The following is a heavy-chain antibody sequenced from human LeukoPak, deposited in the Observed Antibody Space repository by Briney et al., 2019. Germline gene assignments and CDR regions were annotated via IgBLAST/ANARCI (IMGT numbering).Heavy chain of an antibody. D-gene: IGHD5-18*01. V-gene: IGHV3-53*01. J-gene: IGHJ6*03. CDR2: IYSGGST. CDR3: ARVAYSYGSPYYYYYYMDV. Sequence: GGSLRLSCAASGFTVSSNYMSWVRQAPGKGLEWVSVIYSGGSTYYADSVKGRFTISRDNSKNTLYLQMNSLRGDDTAVYYCARVAYSYGSPYYYYYYMDVWGKGTTVTVSS. CDR1: GFTVSSNY.